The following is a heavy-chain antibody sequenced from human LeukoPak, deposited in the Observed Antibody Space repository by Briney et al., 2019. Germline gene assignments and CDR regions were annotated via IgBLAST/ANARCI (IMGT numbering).Heavy chain of an antibody. D-gene: IGHD3-10*01. CDR3: GAGRQFVGAFDI. Sequence: PGGSLRLSCAASGFTFSSYELYWVRQAPGKGLEWVSYISSGGIINYADSVKGQFTISRDDAKKSLYLQMNSLRAEDTAIYYCGAGRQFVGAFDIWGQGTLVTVSS. V-gene: IGHV3-48*03. CDR1: GFTFSSYE. J-gene: IGHJ3*02. CDR2: ISSGGII.